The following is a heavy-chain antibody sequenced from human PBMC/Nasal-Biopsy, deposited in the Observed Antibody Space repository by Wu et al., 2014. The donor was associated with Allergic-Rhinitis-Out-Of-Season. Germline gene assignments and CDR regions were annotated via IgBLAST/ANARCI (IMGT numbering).Heavy chain of an antibody. CDR1: GVSISSGDYY. CDR3: ARYCTSTNCYVAADP. D-gene: IGHD2-8*01. CDR2: IYFTGTT. J-gene: IGHJ5*02. Sequence: TLSLTCSVSGVSISSGDYYWSWIRQPPGKGLEWIGSIYFTGTTYYNPSLESRLTISLDTSKNRFSLNLTSVTVADTAIYFCARYCTSTNCYVAADPWGQGTLVTVTS. V-gene: IGHV4-30-4*01.